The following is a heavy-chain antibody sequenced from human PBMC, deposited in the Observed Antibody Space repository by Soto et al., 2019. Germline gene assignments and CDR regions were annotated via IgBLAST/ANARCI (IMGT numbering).Heavy chain of an antibody. J-gene: IGHJ4*02. CDR1: GFSLSSNGVG. D-gene: IGHD4-17*01. CDR3: AKKGGGDYILGY. Sequence: QITLKESGPTLVKPTQTLTLTCTFSGFSLSSNGVGVGWIRQPPGKALEWLALIYWDDSKHYSPSLKSRLTITKDTPRNQVVLKMTNMDPVDTATYYCAKKGGGDYILGYWGQGTLVTVSS. V-gene: IGHV2-5*02. CDR2: IYWDDSK.